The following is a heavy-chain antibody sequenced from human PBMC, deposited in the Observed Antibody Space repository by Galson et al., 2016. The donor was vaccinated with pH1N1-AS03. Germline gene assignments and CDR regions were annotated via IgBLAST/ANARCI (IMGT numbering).Heavy chain of an antibody. CDR1: GFTFKNYA. Sequence: SLRHSCAAAGFTFKNYALSWVGQAPGTGLEWVSVISGIGTSTYYAASVKGRFSISRDNARNTLSLQMDGLRAEDTALYYCAKEGDEGAFDCWGQGTLVTVSP. CDR2: ISGIGTST. V-gene: IGHV3-23*01. J-gene: IGHJ4*02. CDR3: AKEGDEGAFDC.